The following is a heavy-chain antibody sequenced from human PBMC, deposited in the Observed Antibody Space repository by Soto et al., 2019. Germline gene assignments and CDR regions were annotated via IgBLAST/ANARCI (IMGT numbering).Heavy chain of an antibody. Sequence: QVQLVESGGGLVKPGGSLRLSCAASGFTFSDYYMSWIRQAPGKGLEWVSYISSSNSYTNYADSVKGRFTISRDNAKNSLYLQMNSLRAEDTAVYYCARDADILTGSDAFDIWGQGTMVTDSS. CDR3: ARDADILTGSDAFDI. CDR2: ISSSNSYT. CDR1: GFTFSDYY. V-gene: IGHV3-11*05. J-gene: IGHJ3*02. D-gene: IGHD3-9*01.